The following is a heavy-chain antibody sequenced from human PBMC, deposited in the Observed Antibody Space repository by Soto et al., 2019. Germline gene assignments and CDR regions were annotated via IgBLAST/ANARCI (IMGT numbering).Heavy chain of an antibody. CDR3: AKDGEVVDFWRGYLYYYYMDV. D-gene: IGHD3-3*01. J-gene: IGHJ6*03. V-gene: IGHV3-30*18. CDR1: GFTFSSYG. CDR2: ISYDGSNK. Sequence: PGGSLRLSCAASGFTFSSYGMHWVRQAPGKGLEWVAVISYDGSNKYYADSVKGRFTISRDNSKNTLYLQMNSLRAEDTAVYYCAKDGEVVDFWRGYLYYYYMDVWGKGTTVTVSS.